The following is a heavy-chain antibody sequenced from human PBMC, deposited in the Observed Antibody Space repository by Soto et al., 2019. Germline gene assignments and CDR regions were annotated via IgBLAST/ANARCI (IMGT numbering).Heavy chain of an antibody. V-gene: IGHV3-43*01. Sequence: GGSLRLSCAASGFTFDDYTMHWVRQAPGKGLEWVSLISWDGGSTYYADSVKGRFTISRDNSKNSLYLQMNSLRTEDTALYYCAKAWYSGSYFREAFDAFDIWGQGTMVTVSS. CDR1: GFTFDDYT. J-gene: IGHJ3*02. CDR2: ISWDGGST. CDR3: AKAWYSGSYFREAFDAFDI. D-gene: IGHD1-26*01.